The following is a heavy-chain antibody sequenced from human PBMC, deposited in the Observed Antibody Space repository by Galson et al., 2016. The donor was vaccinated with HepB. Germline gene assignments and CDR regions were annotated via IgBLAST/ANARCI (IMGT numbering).Heavy chain of an antibody. J-gene: IGHJ4*02. CDR3: ASPDRHTYGSVDF. D-gene: IGHD5-18*01. V-gene: IGHV4-34*01. Sequence: SETLSLTCAVYGGSFSDYYWTWIRQTPGKGLEWIGEINQSGSTNYNPSLKSRVTISVDTSKNQFSLKVTSVTAADTAVYFCASPDRHTYGSVDFWGQGTLVTVSS. CDR2: INQSGST. CDR1: GGSFSDYY.